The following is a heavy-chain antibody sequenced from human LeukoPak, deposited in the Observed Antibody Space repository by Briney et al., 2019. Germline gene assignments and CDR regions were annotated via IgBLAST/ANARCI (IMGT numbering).Heavy chain of an antibody. CDR2: ISGSGGST. D-gene: IGHD6-19*01. Sequence: KSGGSLRLSCAASGFTFSSYAMSWVRQAPGKGLEWVSAISGSGGSTYYADSVKGRFTISRDNSKNTLYLQVNSLRAEDTAVYYCAKGLHSSGWYYFDYWGQGTLVTVSS. J-gene: IGHJ4*02. CDR3: AKGLHSSGWYYFDY. CDR1: GFTFSSYA. V-gene: IGHV3-23*01.